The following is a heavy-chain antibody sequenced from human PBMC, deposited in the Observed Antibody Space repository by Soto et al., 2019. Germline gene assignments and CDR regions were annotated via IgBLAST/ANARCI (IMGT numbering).Heavy chain of an antibody. CDR1: GYTLTSYA. D-gene: IGHD1-26*01. Sequence: GASVKVSCKASGYTLTSYAMHWVRQAPGQRLEWMGWINAGNGNTKYSQKFQGRVTITRDKSTSTAYMELSSLRSEDTAVYYCARSHSGSLLLFDYWGQGTLVTVSS. V-gene: IGHV1-3*01. CDR2: INAGNGNT. J-gene: IGHJ4*02. CDR3: ARSHSGSLLLFDY.